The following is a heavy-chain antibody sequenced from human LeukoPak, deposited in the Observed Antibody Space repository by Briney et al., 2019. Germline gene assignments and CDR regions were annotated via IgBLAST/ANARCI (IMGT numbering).Heavy chain of an antibody. D-gene: IGHD2-2*01. V-gene: IGHV4-30-4*08. CDR2: FYYSGSP. CDR1: GCSISSGDYY. Sequence: SETLSLTCTVSGCSISSGDYYWSWLRQPPGKGREWIGYFYYSGSPYYHPSLKSRVTISVDTSKNQFSLKLSSVTAADTAVYYCAGESSFIVVVPAANRGDYYYYYMDVWGKGTTVTVSS. J-gene: IGHJ6*03. CDR3: AGESSFIVVVPAANRGDYYYYYMDV.